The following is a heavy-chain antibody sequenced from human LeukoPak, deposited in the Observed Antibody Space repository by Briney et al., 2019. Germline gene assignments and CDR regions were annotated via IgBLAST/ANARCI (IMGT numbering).Heavy chain of an antibody. Sequence: PSETLSLTCTVSGGSISSGSHYWGWIRQPPRKGLEWIGSIYYSGRPYYNPSLKSRVTISVDTSKNQFSLKLTSVTAADTAVYYCAREVAVRGDYQPAFVFDYWGQGTLVTVSS. CDR1: GGSISSGSHY. J-gene: IGHJ4*02. D-gene: IGHD3-10*01. V-gene: IGHV4-39*07. CDR2: IYYSGRP. CDR3: AREVAVRGDYQPAFVFDY.